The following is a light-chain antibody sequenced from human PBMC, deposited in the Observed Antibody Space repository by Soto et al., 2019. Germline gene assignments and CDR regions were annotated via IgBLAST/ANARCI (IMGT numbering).Light chain of an antibody. V-gene: IGKV3-20*01. J-gene: IGKJ2*01. CDR2: GAS. Sequence: EIVLTQSPGTLSLSPGERATLSCRASQSVISNYLAWYQQKPGQAPRVLIYGASTRATGIPDRFTGSGSGTDFTLTISSLEPEDFAVYYCQQYGTSRDYTFGQGTKVDIK. CDR1: QSVISNY. CDR3: QQYGTSRDYT.